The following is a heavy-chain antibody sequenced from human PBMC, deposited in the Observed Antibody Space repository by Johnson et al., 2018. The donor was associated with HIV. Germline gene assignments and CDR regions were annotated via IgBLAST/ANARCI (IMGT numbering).Heavy chain of an antibody. CDR2: IKQDGSEK. D-gene: IGHD2-21*02. CDR3: AIGALAYCGGDCYSDAFDI. CDR1: GFTFSNAW. V-gene: IGHV3-7*01. Sequence: VQLVESGGGVVPPGGSLRLSCAASGFTFSNAWMSWVRQAPGKGLEWVANIKQDGSEKYYVDSVKGRFTISRDNAKNSLYLQMNSLRAEDTAVYYCAIGALAYCGGDCYSDAFDIWGQGTMVTVSS. J-gene: IGHJ3*02.